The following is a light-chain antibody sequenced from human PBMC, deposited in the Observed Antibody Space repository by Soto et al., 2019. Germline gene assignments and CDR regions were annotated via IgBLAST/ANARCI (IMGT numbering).Light chain of an antibody. J-gene: IGLJ3*02. CDR3: SSYTRRRTPNWV. CDR2: DVS. V-gene: IGLV2-14*01. Sequence: QSALTQPASVSGSPGQSITISCTGTSSDVGGYNYVSWYQQHPGKAPKLMIYDVSNRPSGVSNRFSASKSGNTVSLTISGLQDEDEADYYRSSYTRRRTPNWVFGGGTKVTVL. CDR1: SSDVGGYNY.